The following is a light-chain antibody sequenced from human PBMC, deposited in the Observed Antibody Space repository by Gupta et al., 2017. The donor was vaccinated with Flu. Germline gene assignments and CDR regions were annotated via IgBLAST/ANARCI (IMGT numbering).Light chain of an antibody. CDR1: SCNVGSYY. J-gene: IGLJ2*01. CDR2: EDD. CDR3: QSKDSSTVI. Sequence: TNSRKSTSCNVGSYYVDWYQQRPGSAPTNLIYEDDNRPSGVPDRFSGSNDGTSNFAAITISQLEDEDEDDYFCQSKDSSTVIFGGGTKVTVL. V-gene: IGLV6-57*02.